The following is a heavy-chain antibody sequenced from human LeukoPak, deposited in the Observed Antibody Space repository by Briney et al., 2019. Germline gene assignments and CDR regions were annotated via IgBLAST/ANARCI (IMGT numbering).Heavy chain of an antibody. CDR3: ARDRGSTEFDY. CDR1: GFTFSTHG. J-gene: IGHJ4*02. Sequence: GGSLRLSCAASGFTFSTHGMSWVRQAPGKGLEWVSYISSSSSTIYYAKNSLYLQMNSLRAEDTAVYYCARDRGSTEFDYWGQGTLVTVSS. CDR2: ISSSSSTI. D-gene: IGHD1-26*01. V-gene: IGHV3-48*01.